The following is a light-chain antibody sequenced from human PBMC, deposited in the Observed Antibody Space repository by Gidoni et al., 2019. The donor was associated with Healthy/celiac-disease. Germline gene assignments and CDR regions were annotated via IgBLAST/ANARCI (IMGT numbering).Light chain of an antibody. J-gene: IGKJ2*01. CDR3: QQSYSTPRT. CDR2: AAS. V-gene: IGKV1-39*01. Sequence: DIQMTQPPSSLSASVGDRVTITCRASQSISSYLNWYQQKPGKAPKHLIYAASSLQSGVPSRFSGSGSGTDFTLTISSLQPEDFATYYCQQSYSTPRTFGQGTKLEIK. CDR1: QSISSY.